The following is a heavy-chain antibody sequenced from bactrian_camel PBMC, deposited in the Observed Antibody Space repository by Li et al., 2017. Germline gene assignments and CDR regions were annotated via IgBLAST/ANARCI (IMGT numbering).Heavy chain of an antibody. CDR2: IADTST. J-gene: IGHJ4*01. CDR1: GFTFSNYA. Sequence: DVQLVEFGGGLVQPGGSLRLSCVTSGFTFSNYAMIWVRQAPGKGLEWVSSIADTSTYYANSVKGRFTISRDNAKNTLYLQLNSLKTEDTAMYYRAARYSGSYYPYPPGNYWGQGTQVTVS. CDR3: AARYSGSYYPYPPGNY. D-gene: IGHD2*01. V-gene: IGHV3S10*01.